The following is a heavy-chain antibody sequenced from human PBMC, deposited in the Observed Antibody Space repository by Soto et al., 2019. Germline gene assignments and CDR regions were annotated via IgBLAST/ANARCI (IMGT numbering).Heavy chain of an antibody. D-gene: IGHD6-13*01. CDR1: GYTLTELS. Sequence: GALVKVSCKVSGYTLTELSMHWVRQAPGKGLEWMGGFDPEDGETIYAQKFQGRLTISKDTSKSQVVLTMTNMDPVDTATYYCARASIAAADSNWFDPWGQGTLVTVSS. CDR2: FDPEDGET. CDR3: ARASIAAADSNWFDP. V-gene: IGHV1-24*01. J-gene: IGHJ5*02.